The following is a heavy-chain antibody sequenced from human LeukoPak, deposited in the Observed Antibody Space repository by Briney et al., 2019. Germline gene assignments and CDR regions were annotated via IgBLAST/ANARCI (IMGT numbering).Heavy chain of an antibody. J-gene: IGHJ6*04. CDR1: GYTFTSYG. Sequence: ASVKVSCKASGYTFTSYGISWVRQAPGQGLEWMGWISACNGNTNYAQKLQGRVTMTTDTSTSTAYMELRSLRSDDTAVYYCARNDYGDYETSYYYYGMDVWGKGTTVTVSS. CDR2: ISACNGNT. V-gene: IGHV1-18*04. CDR3: ARNDYGDYETSYYYYGMDV. D-gene: IGHD4-17*01.